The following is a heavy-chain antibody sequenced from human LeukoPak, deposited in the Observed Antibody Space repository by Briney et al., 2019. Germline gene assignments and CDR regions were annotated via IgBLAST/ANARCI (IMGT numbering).Heavy chain of an antibody. CDR2: VSYSGST. CDR1: GGSISNYY. D-gene: IGHD1-1*01. CDR3: ARRDVTGTANY. Sequence: PSETLSLTCTVSGGSISNYYWSWIRQPPGKGLEWIGYVSYSGSTNYNPSLKSRVTISGDTSKNQFSLKLSSVTAADTAVYYCARRDVTGTANYWGQGTLVTVSS. J-gene: IGHJ4*02. V-gene: IGHV4-59*08.